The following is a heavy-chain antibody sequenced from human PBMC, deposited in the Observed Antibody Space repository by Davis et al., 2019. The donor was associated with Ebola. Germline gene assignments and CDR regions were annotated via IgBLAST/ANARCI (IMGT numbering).Heavy chain of an antibody. Sequence: SETLSLTCTVSGGSISSYYWSWIRQPAGKGLECIGRIYSTGSTNYNPSLKSRVTMSVDSSKNQFSLKLNSVTAADTAVYYCAREGSSWYHFDCWGQGTLVGVSS. CDR3: AREGSSWYHFDC. V-gene: IGHV4-4*07. D-gene: IGHD6-13*01. CDR2: IYSTGST. CDR1: GGSISSYY. J-gene: IGHJ4*02.